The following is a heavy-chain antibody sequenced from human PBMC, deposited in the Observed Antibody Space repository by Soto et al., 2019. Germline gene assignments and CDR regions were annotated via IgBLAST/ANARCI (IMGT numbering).Heavy chain of an antibody. V-gene: IGHV1-46*03. Sequence: GASVKVSCKASGYTFSNFYMHCVRQAPGQGLEWMGIIDPGVGSTDYAQSFQGRVTMTRDTSTSTVYMELINLRSEDTAVYYCARGIVRLGSRGYNCYYYMEVWGKGTTVTVSS. CDR2: IDPGVGST. CDR3: ARGIVRLGSRGYNCYYYMEV. J-gene: IGHJ6*03. D-gene: IGHD2-2*01. CDR1: GYTFSNFY.